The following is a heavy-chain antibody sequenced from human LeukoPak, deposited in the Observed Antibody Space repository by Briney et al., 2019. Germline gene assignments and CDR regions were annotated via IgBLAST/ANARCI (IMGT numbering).Heavy chain of an antibody. CDR2: INAGNGNT. CDR1: GYTFTSYA. D-gene: IGHD3-3*01. V-gene: IGHV1-3*01. CDR3: ARALSRVEWLLTY. Sequence: GASVKVSCKASGYTFTSYAMHWVRQAPGQRLEWMGWINAGNGNTKYSQKFQGRVTITRDTSASTAYMELSSLRSEDTAVYYCARALSRVEWLLTYWGQGTLVTFSS. J-gene: IGHJ4*02.